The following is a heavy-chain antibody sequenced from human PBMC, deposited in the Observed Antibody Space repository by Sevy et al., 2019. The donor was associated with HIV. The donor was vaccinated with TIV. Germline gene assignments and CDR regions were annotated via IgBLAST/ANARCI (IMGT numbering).Heavy chain of an antibody. V-gene: IGHV3-74*01. J-gene: IGHJ4*02. CDR1: GFSLSAYW. D-gene: IGHD1-26*01. CDR2: INNDGSVR. Sequence: GGSLRLSCKCSGFSLSAYWMHWVRQIPGKGLDWVSHINNDGSVRQYADSVKGRFTISRDNVRNTLYLQMEGLRAEDACVYYCARGIGKSGAFWGQGTLVTVSS. CDR3: ARGIGKSGAF.